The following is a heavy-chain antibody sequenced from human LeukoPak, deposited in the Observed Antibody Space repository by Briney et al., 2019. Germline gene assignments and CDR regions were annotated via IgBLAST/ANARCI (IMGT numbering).Heavy chain of an antibody. CDR3: ARDVRWLQYNPTESDYFDY. CDR2: ISGSGGST. V-gene: IGHV3-23*01. J-gene: IGHJ4*02. D-gene: IGHD5-24*01. Sequence: PGGSLRLSCAASGFTFSSYAMSWVRQAPGKGLEWVSAISGSGGSTYYADSVKGRFTISRDNSKNTLYLQMNSLRAEDTAVYYCARDVRWLQYNPTESDYFDYWGQGTLVTVSS. CDR1: GFTFSSYA.